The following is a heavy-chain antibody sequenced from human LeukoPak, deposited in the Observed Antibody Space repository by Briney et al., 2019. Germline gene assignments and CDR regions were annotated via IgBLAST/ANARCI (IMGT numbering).Heavy chain of an antibody. Sequence: GGTVRLSCGAWGFNLIQYGIQWVREARGRGGEGGAFIRYDVTNQYYAHSVTHPFTISTDNSKTTLYLQMNDLRAEDTSVYYCAKAASLWSGYFDYWGQGTLFTVS. CDR1: GFNLIQYG. D-gene: IGHD3-3*01. V-gene: IGHV3-30*02. J-gene: IGHJ4*02. CDR2: IRYDVTNQ. CDR3: AKAASLWSGYFDY.